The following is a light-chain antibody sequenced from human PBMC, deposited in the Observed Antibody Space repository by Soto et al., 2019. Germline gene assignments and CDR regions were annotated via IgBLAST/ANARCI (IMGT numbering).Light chain of an antibody. J-gene: IGLJ1*01. CDR3: CSYAGSYTSYV. CDR1: SSDVGGYNY. V-gene: IGLV2-11*01. Sequence: QSVLTQPRSVSGSPGQSVTISCTGTSSDVGGYNYVSWYQQHPGKAPKLMIYDVSKRPSGVPDRFSGSKSGNTASLTISGLQAEDEADYYCCSYAGSYTSYVFGTGPKVTV. CDR2: DVS.